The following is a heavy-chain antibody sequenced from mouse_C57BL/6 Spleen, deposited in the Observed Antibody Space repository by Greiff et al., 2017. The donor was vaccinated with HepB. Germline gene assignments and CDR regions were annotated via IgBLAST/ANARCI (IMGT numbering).Heavy chain of an antibody. J-gene: IGHJ2*01. Sequence: VQLQQPGAELVMPGASVKLSCKASGYTFTSYWMHWVKQRPGQGLEWIGEIDPSDSYTNYNQKFKGKSTLTVDKSSSTAYMQLSSLTSEDSAVYYCARRGNYESYFDYWGQGTTLTVSS. CDR2: IDPSDSYT. CDR3: ARRGNYESYFDY. V-gene: IGHV1-69*01. CDR1: GYTFTSYW. D-gene: IGHD2-1*01.